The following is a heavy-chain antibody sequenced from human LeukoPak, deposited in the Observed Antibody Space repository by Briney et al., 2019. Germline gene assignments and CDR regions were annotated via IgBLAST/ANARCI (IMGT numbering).Heavy chain of an antibody. CDR3: ARDDSLMY. CDR2: ISPDNTYT. Sequence: AGGSLRLSCTASGFTFDDYALAWVRQAPGKGLEWVSSISPDNTYTYYVDSLKGRFTISRDNAKNSLFLQIDSLRTEDTAVYYCARDDSLMYWGQGVWVTVSS. J-gene: IGHJ4*02. V-gene: IGHV3-21*01. D-gene: IGHD2-21*01. CDR1: GFTFDDYA.